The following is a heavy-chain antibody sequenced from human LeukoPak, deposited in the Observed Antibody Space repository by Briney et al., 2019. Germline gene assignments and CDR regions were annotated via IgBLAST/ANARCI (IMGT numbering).Heavy chain of an antibody. CDR2: IYYSGST. V-gene: IGHV4-39*01. CDR3: ARHGGGYSGYSFDP. J-gene: IGHJ5*02. CDR1: GGSISSSSYY. D-gene: IGHD5-12*01. Sequence: SETLSLTCTVSGGSISSSSYYWGWIRQPPGKGVEWIGSIYYSGSTYYNPSLKSRVTISVDTSKNQFSLKLSSVTAADTAVYYCARHGGGYSGYSFDPWGQGTLVTVSS.